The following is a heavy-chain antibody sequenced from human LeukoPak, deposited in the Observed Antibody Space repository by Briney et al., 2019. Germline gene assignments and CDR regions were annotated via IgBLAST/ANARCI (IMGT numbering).Heavy chain of an antibody. J-gene: IGHJ4*02. D-gene: IGHD3-16*02. CDR2: ISSSSSYI. V-gene: IGHV3-21*06. CDR1: GFTFSSYS. Sequence: PGGFLRLSCAASGFTFSSYSMNWVRQAPGKGLEWVSSISSSSSYIYYADSVKGRFSISRDNAMNSLYLHMNSLRAEDTAVYYCHYDYLWGSYPAVGWGQGTLVTVSS. CDR3: HYDYLWGSYPAVG.